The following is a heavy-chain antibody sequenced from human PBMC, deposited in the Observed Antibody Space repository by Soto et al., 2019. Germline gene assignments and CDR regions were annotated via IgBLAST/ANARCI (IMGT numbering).Heavy chain of an antibody. Sequence: DVQLLESGGDLAQPGGSLRISCEASGFTFKNYAIAWVRQAPGKGLEWVSGITSSGAAYYADSVKGRFTISRDNSKNMLYLQMNSLRAEDTAVYYCAKGESSVSARVFDPWGQGTLVTVSS. CDR1: GFTFKNYA. CDR3: AKGESSVSARVFDP. D-gene: IGHD3-22*01. CDR2: ITSSGAA. J-gene: IGHJ5*02. V-gene: IGHV3-23*01.